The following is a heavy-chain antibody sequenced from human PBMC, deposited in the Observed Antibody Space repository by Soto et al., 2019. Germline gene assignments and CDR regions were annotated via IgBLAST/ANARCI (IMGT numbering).Heavy chain of an antibody. V-gene: IGHV4-59*01. Sequence: PSETLSLTCTVSGGSISSYYWSWIRQPPGKGLEWIGYIYYSGSTNYNPSLKIRVTISVDTSKNQFSLKLSSVTAADTAVYYCARELYAESDYYDSSGYPPGSWFDPWGQGTLVTVSS. CDR2: IYYSGST. J-gene: IGHJ5*02. CDR1: GGSISSYY. D-gene: IGHD3-22*01. CDR3: ARELYAESDYYDSSGYPPGSWFDP.